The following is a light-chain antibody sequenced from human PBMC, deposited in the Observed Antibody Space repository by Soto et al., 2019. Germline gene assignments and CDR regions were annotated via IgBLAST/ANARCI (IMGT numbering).Light chain of an antibody. Sequence: QLVLTQPPSVSGAPGQRVTIPCTGSSSNIGAGYDVHWYQQLPGTAPKLLIYGNSNRPSGVPDRFSGSKSGTSASLAITGLQADDEADYYCQSYDSSVTLRVFGTGTKLTVL. CDR1: SSNIGAGYD. CDR2: GNS. J-gene: IGLJ1*01. CDR3: QSYDSSVTLRV. V-gene: IGLV1-40*01.